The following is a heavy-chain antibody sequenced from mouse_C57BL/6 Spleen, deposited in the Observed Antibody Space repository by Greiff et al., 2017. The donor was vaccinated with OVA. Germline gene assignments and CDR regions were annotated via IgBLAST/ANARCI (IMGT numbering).Heavy chain of an antibody. V-gene: IGHV5-17*01. D-gene: IGHD2-4*01. CDR2: ISSGSSTI. J-gene: IGHJ3*01. CDR3: ARVLREGDGFAY. CDR1: GFTFSDYG. Sequence: EVKLMESGGGLVKPGGSLKLSCAASGFTFSDYGMHWVRQAPEKGLEWVAYISSGSSTIYYADTVKGRFTIARDNAKNTLFLQMTSLRSEDTAMYYCARVLREGDGFAYWGQGTLVTVAA.